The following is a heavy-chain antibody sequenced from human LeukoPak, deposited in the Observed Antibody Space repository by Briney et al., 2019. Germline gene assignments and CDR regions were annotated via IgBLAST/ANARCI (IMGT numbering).Heavy chain of an antibody. CDR1: GFTFSSYG. CDR3: ASLMVRGVYYYGMDV. D-gene: IGHD3-10*01. J-gene: IGHJ6*02. V-gene: IGHV3-30*03. CDR2: ISYGGSNK. Sequence: PGGSLRLSCAASGFTFSSYGMHWVRQAPGKGLEWVAVISYGGSNKYYADSVKGRFTISRDNSKNTLYLQMNSLRAEDTAVYYCASLMVRGVYYYGMDVWGQGTTVTVSS.